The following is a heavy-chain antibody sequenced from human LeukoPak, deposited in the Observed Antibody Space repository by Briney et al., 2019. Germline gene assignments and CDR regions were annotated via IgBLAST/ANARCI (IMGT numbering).Heavy chain of an antibody. CDR2: IIPIFGTA. CDR3: AREMVRGVIPLPSDY. Sequence: ASVKVSCKASGGTFGSYAISWVRQAPGQGLEWMGRIIPIFGTANYAQKFQGRVTITTDESTSTAYMGLSSLRSEDTAVYYCAREMVRGVIPLPSDYWGQGTLVTVSS. CDR1: GGTFGSYA. J-gene: IGHJ4*02. D-gene: IGHD3-10*01. V-gene: IGHV1-69*05.